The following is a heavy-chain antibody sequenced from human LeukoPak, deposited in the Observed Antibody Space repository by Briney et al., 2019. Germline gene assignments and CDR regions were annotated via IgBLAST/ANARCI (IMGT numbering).Heavy chain of an antibody. V-gene: IGHV3-30*03. Sequence: GGSLRLSCAASGFTFNNYGMHWVRQAPGKGLEWVAVISYDGRNIHYPDSVKGRFTISRDISTDTLWLQMDSLRTEDTAVYYCAGEDGYNWDYWGQGTLVTVSS. D-gene: IGHD5-24*01. CDR2: ISYDGRNI. CDR1: GFTFNNYG. CDR3: AGEDGYNWDY. J-gene: IGHJ4*02.